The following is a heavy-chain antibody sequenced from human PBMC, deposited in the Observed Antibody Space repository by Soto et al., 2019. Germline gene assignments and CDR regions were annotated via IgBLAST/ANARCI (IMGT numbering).Heavy chain of an antibody. D-gene: IGHD5-18*01. J-gene: IGHJ4*02. Sequence: SETLSLTCSVSGGSVSSYHYNWIRQAPGKGLEWLGYIYHSGKTFYNPALTGRVSMSLDTSKNQFSQTLNSVTAADTGLYFCALGGYNYGRPLDFWGQGTLVTV. CDR2: IYHSGKT. CDR3: ALGGYNYGRPLDF. CDR1: GGSVSSYH. V-gene: IGHV4-59*02.